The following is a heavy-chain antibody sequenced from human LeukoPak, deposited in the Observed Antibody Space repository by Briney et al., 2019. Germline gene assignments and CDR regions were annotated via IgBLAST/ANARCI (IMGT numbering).Heavy chain of an antibody. CDR3: ASIRSDY. V-gene: IGHV3-7*01. D-gene: IGHD2-15*01. CDR2: IKQDGSEK. CDR1: EFTLGSYW. J-gene: IGHJ4*02. Sequence: PGGSLRLACAASEFTLGSYWMSWVRPAQGKGLGWVANIKQDGSEKYYVDSVKGRFTISRDNAKNSLYLQMNSLRAEDTAVYYCASIRSDYWGQGTLVTVSS.